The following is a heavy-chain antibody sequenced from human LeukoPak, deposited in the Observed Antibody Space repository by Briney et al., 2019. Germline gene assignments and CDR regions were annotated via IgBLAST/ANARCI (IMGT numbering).Heavy chain of an antibody. D-gene: IGHD1-26*01. J-gene: IGHJ6*02. V-gene: IGHV3-7*01. Sequence: GGSLRLSCAASGFTFSSYWMSWVRQAPGKGLEGVAHIKQDGSEKYYVDSVKGRFTISRDKAKNSLYMQMNSLRAEDTAVYYCARDESGSYYYYYYGMDVWGQGTTVTVSS. CDR1: GFTFSSYW. CDR3: ARDESGSYYYYYYGMDV. CDR2: IKQDGSEK.